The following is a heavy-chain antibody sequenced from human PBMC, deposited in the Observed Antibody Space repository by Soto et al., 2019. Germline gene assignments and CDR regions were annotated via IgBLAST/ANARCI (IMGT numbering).Heavy chain of an antibody. J-gene: IGHJ6*03. CDR1: GFIFSDYY. D-gene: IGHD3-16*01. V-gene: IGHV3-11*01. Sequence: QEQLVESGGGLVKPGGSLRLSCGASGFIFSDYYMSWIRRAPGKGLEWISHISSGGGTINYADSVRGRFTISRDNAKDSLSLELTSPSADDPAVYFFARGGGEFYYHMDVWGKGTPVTVSS. CDR3: ARGGGEFYYHMDV. CDR2: ISSGGGTI.